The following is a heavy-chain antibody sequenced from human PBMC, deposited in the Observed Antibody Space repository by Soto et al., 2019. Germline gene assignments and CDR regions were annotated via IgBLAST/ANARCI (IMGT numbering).Heavy chain of an antibody. D-gene: IGHD6-19*01. CDR1: GFTFSSYA. CDR2: ISSDGSNK. J-gene: IGHJ3*02. CDR3: AKPNSSAGAGGDGFDI. Sequence: QVQLVESGGGVVQPERSLRLSCVASGFTFSSYAMHWIRQAPGKGLEWVALISSDGSNKDYADSVKGRFTISRDNSKNPLFLKRISLRAGNRVVYYCAKPNSSAGAGGDGFDIWGQGTMVTVSS. V-gene: IGHV3-30*18.